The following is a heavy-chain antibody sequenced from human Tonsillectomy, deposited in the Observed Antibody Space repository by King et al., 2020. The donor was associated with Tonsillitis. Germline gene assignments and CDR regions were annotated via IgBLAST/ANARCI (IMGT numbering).Heavy chain of an antibody. CDR2: INQSGST. CDR1: GGSFSGYY. CDR3: ARGRWSTAAAGYYAMDV. Sequence: VQLPQWGAGLLKPSETLSLTCAVYGGSFSGYYWSWIRQPPGKGLEWIGEINQSGSTNYNPSLKSRVTVSVDTSKNQFSLKLSSVTAADTAVYYCARGRWSTAAAGYYAMDVWGQGTTVIVSS. D-gene: IGHD6-13*01. V-gene: IGHV4-34*01. J-gene: IGHJ6*02.